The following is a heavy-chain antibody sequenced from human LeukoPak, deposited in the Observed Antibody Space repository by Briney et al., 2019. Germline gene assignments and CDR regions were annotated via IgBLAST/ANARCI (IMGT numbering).Heavy chain of an antibody. CDR1: GFTFSSYA. CDR3: AKESEGYYDSSGYYSDY. J-gene: IGHJ4*02. D-gene: IGHD3-22*01. Sequence: PGGSLRLSCAASGFTFSSYAMSWVRQAPGKGLEWVSAISGSGGSTYYADSVKGRFTISRDNSKNTLYLQMNSLRAEDTAVYYCAKESEGYYDSSGYYSDYWGQGTLVTVSS. V-gene: IGHV3-23*01. CDR2: ISGSGGST.